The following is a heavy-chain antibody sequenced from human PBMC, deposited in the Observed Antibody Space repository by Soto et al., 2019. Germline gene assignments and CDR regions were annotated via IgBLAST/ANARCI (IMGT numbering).Heavy chain of an antibody. Sequence: GGSLRLSCAASGFTFSSYWMSWVRQAPGKGLEWVANIKQDGSEKYYVDSVKGRFTISRDNAKNSLYLQMNSLRAEDTAVYYCARDCDDILAGWYSYYYYGMDVWGQGPMVTVSS. CDR1: GFTFSSYW. J-gene: IGHJ6*02. V-gene: IGHV3-7*05. CDR3: ARDCDDILAGWYSYYYYGMDV. CDR2: IKQDGSEK. D-gene: IGHD3-9*01.